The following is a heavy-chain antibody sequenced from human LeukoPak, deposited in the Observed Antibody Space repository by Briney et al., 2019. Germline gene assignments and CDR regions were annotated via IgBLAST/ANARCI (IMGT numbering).Heavy chain of an antibody. V-gene: IGHV4-59*01. CDR2: IYYSGST. D-gene: IGHD6-13*01. Sequence: SETLSLTCTVSGGSISSYYWSWIRQPPGKGLEWIGYIYYSGSTNYNPSLKSRVTISVDTSKNQFSLKLSSVTAADTAVYYCGRAAAGTGYYYYGMDVWGQGTTVTVSS. CDR1: GGSISSYY. J-gene: IGHJ6*02. CDR3: GRAAAGTGYYYYGMDV.